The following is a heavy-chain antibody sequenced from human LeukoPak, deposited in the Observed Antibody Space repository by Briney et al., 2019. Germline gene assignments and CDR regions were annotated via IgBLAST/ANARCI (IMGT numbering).Heavy chain of an antibody. CDR1: GYSFTSYW. J-gene: IGHJ4*02. CDR3: ARLGDDSSGYYQYYFDY. D-gene: IGHD3-22*01. Sequence: GESLKISCKGSGYSFTSYWIGWVRQMPGKGLEWMGIIYPGDSDTRYSPSFQGQVTISADKSISTAYLQWSSLKASDTAMYYCARLGDDSSGYYQYYFDYWGQGTLVTVSS. CDR2: IYPGDSDT. V-gene: IGHV5-51*01.